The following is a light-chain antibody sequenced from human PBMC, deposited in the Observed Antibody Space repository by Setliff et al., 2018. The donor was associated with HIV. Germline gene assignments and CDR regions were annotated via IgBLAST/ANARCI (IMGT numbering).Light chain of an antibody. V-gene: IGLV3-21*03. CDR2: DDA. J-gene: IGLJ1*01. Sequence: SYELTQPPSVSVAPGKTAKINCGGSNIGTKGVHWYQQKPGQAPVLVAYDDADRPSRIRDRFSGSKSGNTATLTISGVEAGDEADYYCQVWHFSDHYVFGSGTKVTVL. CDR1: NIGTKG. CDR3: QVWHFSDHYV.